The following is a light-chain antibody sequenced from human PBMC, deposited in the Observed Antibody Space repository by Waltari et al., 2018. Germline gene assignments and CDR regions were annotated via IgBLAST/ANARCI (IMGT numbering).Light chain of an antibody. CDR1: SGMNVGTYT. J-gene: IGLJ3*02. V-gene: IGLV5-45*03. CDR2: YKSDSDY. CDR3: MIWHSSASV. Sequence: QAVLTQPSSLSASPGASASLTCTLRSGMNVGTYTIYWYRQKPGSPPQYLLRYKSDSDYQKVSGVPSHFSGSKDASANAGIFRISGLQSEDEADYYCMIWHSSASVFGGGTKLTVL.